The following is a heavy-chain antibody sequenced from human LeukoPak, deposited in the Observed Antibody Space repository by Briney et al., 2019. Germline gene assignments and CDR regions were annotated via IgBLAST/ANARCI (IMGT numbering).Heavy chain of an antibody. V-gene: IGHV3-7*01. J-gene: IGHJ4*02. Sequence: GGSLRLSCAASGFTFSTYWMTWVRQAPWKGLEWVANIKEDGSETYYVDSVKGRFTVYRDNAKNSLYLQMNSLRAEDTAVYYCAKTPQYYYDSSGYFDYWGQGTLVTVSS. CDR1: GFTFSTYW. CDR2: IKEDGSET. D-gene: IGHD3-22*01. CDR3: AKTPQYYYDSSGYFDY.